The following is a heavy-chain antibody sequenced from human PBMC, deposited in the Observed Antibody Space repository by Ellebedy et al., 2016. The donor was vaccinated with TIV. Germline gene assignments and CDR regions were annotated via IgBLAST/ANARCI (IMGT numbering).Heavy chain of an antibody. V-gene: IGHV4-61*01. CDR1: GGSVSSGSYY. D-gene: IGHD2-15*01. Sequence: SETLSLXCTVSGGSVSSGSYYWSWIRQPPGKGLEWIGYIYYSGSTNYNPSLKSRVTISVDTSKNQFSLKLSSVTAADTAVYYCARAATPSTPVDYWGQGTLVTVSS. CDR3: ARAATPSTPVDY. CDR2: IYYSGST. J-gene: IGHJ4*02.